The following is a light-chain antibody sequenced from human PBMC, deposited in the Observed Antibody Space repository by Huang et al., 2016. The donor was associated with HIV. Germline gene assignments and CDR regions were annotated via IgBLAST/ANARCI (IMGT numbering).Light chain of an antibody. CDR2: WAS. Sequence: DIIMTQSPDSLAVSLGERATLNCRSSQSVYSSSTSKDYMAWFQQKPGQPPRLPLFWASTREAGVPDRFTGSGSGTHFTLTIASLEAEDAAIYYCQQYYSSPQTFGQGTRVEVK. J-gene: IGKJ1*01. V-gene: IGKV4-1*01. CDR3: QQYYSSPQT. CDR1: QSVYSSSTSKDY.